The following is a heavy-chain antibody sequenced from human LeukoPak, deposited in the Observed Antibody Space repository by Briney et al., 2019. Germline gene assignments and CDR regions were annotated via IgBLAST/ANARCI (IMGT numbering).Heavy chain of an antibody. CDR2: VYTSGST. J-gene: IGHJ4*02. CDR3: AKSYFDYSTYYSYYFNL. D-gene: IGHD4-11*01. Sequence: SETLSLTCTVSGGSISGGYWSWIRQPPGRGLEWIGYVYTSGSTNYNPSLKGRVTISVDTSKSQFALKLSSVTAADTAVYYCAKSYFDYSTYYSYYFNLWGQGALVTVSS. CDR1: GGSISGGY. V-gene: IGHV4-4*09.